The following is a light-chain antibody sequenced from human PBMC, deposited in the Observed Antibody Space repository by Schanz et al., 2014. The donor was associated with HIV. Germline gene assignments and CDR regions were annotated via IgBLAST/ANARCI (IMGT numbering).Light chain of an antibody. J-gene: IGKJ2*03. V-gene: IGKV1-33*01. CDR2: DAS. CDR1: QDISNY. CDR3: LQYNDYAYS. Sequence: DIQMTQSPSSLSASVGDRVTITCQASQDISNYLNWYQQKPGRAPKLLIYDASNLETGVPSRFSGSGSGTDFTLTISSLQPDDFATYYCLQYNDYAYSFGQGTKLEIK.